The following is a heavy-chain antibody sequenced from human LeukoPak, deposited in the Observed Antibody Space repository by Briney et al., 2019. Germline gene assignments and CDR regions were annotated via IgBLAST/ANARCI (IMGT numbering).Heavy chain of an antibody. J-gene: IGHJ4*02. CDR2: IKQDGSEK. CDR3: ARLRRGYYDSSGYYYY. CDR1: GFTFSSYW. V-gene: IGHV3-7*01. D-gene: IGHD3-22*01. Sequence: GGSLRLPCAASGFTFSSYWMSWVRQAPGKGLEWVANIKQDGSEKYYVDSVKGRFTISRDNAKNSLYLQMNSLRAEDTAVYYCARLRRGYYDSSGYYYYWGQGTLVTVSS.